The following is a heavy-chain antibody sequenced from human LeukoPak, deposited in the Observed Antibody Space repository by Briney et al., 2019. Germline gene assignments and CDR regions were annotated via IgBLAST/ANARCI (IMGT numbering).Heavy chain of an antibody. D-gene: IGHD5-24*01. CDR2: INHSGST. J-gene: IGHJ4*02. CDR1: GGSFSGYY. Sequence: PSETLSLTCAVYGGSFSGYYWSWVRQPPGKGLEWSGEINHSGSTNYTPSLKRRVTISVDTSKNQFSLKLSSVTAADTAVYYCARVAGRWLQLWDNFDYWGQGTLVTVSS. V-gene: IGHV4-34*01. CDR3: ARVAGRWLQLWDNFDY.